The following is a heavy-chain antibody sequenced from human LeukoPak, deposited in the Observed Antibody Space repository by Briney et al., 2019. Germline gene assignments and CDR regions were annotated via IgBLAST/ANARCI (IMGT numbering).Heavy chain of an antibody. CDR3: AKGMDSGYDYAFDY. J-gene: IGHJ4*02. CDR1: GFTFDDYA. CDR2: ISWNSGSI. Sequence: GGSLRLSCAASGFTFDDYAMHWVRQAPGKGLEWVSGISWNSGSIGYADSVKGRFTISRDSAKNSLYLQMNSLRAEDTALYYCAKGMDSGYDYAFDYWGQGTLVTVSS. V-gene: IGHV3-9*01. D-gene: IGHD5-12*01.